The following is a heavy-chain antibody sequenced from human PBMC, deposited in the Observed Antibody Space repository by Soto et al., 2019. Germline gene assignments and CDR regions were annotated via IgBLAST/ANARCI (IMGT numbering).Heavy chain of an antibody. Sequence: QVQLQESGPGLVKPSETLSLTCTVSGGSISNFYWSWIRQPPGKGPEYIGYIQVGGRTNYNPSLESRVAISVDTSKNQFSLRLTSVTAADTAVYYCARGFGVTTIPPGHWGQGTLVTVSS. CDR3: ARGFGVTTIPPGH. CDR1: GGSISNFY. J-gene: IGHJ4*02. V-gene: IGHV4-59*01. CDR2: IQVGGRT. D-gene: IGHD4-17*01.